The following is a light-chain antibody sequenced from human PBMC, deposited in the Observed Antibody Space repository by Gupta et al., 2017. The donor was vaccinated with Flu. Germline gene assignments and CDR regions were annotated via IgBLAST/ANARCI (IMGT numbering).Light chain of an antibody. V-gene: IGKV1-12*01. CDR2: TAS. Sequence: PTSVSSSVEGGVASSWPWHHVIYSLLWWYQQKPEKPPKLLIYTASTANSVVPTMFSGGGCEGYITLTITSQQRDNAAYYFSQHTYSFPFTFGEGTKVEIK. J-gene: IGKJ4*01. CDR3: QHTYSFPFT. CDR1: HVIYSL.